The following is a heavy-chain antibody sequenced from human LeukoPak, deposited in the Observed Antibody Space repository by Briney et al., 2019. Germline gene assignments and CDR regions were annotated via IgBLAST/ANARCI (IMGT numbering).Heavy chain of an antibody. V-gene: IGHV3-66*04. D-gene: IGHD5-18*01. CDR2: LYSGGNT. J-gene: IGHJ4*02. CDR3: ARQQDTTNPGY. CDR1: GITVSSNY. Sequence: TGGSLRLSCAASGITVSSNYMNWVRLAPGKGLEWVSILYSGGNTYYADSVKGRFTISRDNSKNTLYLQMNSLRAEDTAVYYCARQQDTTNPGYWGQGTLVTVSS.